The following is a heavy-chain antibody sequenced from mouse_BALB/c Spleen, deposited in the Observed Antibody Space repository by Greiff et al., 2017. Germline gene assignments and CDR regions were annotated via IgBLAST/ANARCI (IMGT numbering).Heavy chain of an antibody. CDR1: GFSLTSYG. J-gene: IGHJ4*01. D-gene: IGHD1-1*01. CDR3: ARAHYYYSGSYVDNYYAMDY. Sequence: VQVVESGPGLVAPSQSLSLTCTVSGFSLTSYGVHWVRQPPGKGLEWLGVIWAGGSTNYNSALMSRLSISKDNSKSQVFLKMNSLQTDDTAMYYCARAHYYYSGSYVDNYYAMDYWGQGTSVTVSS. V-gene: IGHV2-9*02. CDR2: IWAGGST.